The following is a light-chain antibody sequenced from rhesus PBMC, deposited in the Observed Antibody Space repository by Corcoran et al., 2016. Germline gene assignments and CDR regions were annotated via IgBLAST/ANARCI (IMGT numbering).Light chain of an antibody. CDR1: QGISIY. J-gene: IGKJ3*01. V-gene: IGKV1-36*01. CDR3: LQCKRKPLT. Sequence: DIQMTQSPSSLSASVADRGTITCRASQGISIYLSWYQQKPGKNPKRLIYGAFRLDSGVSSRLSGSGSGTEFTFPITSLQTADFATYYWLQCKRKPLTFSPGTKLDI. CDR2: GAF.